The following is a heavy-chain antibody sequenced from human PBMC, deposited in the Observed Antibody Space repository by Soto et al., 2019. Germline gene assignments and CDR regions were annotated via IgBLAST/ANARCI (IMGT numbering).Heavy chain of an antibody. CDR2: IYYSGST. CDR3: ARAFQEWVTGTTGHFDY. CDR1: GGSISSGGYY. Sequence: SETLSLTCTVSGGSISSGGYYWSWIRQHPGKGLEWIGYIYYSGSTYYNPSLKSRVTISVDTSKNQFSLKLSSVTAADTAVYYCARAFQEWVTGTTGHFDYWGQGTLVT. J-gene: IGHJ4*02. V-gene: IGHV4-31*03. D-gene: IGHD1-7*01.